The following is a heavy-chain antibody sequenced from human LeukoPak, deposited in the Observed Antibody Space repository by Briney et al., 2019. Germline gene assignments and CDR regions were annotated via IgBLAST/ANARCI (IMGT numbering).Heavy chain of an antibody. CDR1: GGSFSGFY. CDR2: INHSGST. V-gene: IGHV4-34*01. CDR3: ARQGCSSTSGRGYYCYYFDY. Sequence: SETLSLTRTLYGGSFSGFYWSWIRQPPGKGLEWIGEINHSGSTNYNPSLKSRVTISVDTSKNQFSLKLSSVTAADTAVYYCARQGCSSTSGRGYYCYYFDYWGQGTLVTVSS. D-gene: IGHD2-2*01. J-gene: IGHJ4*02.